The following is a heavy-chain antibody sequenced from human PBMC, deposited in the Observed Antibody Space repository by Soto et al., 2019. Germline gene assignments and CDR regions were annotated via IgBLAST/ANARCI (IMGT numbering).Heavy chain of an antibody. V-gene: IGHV1-18*04. D-gene: IGHD3-22*01. CDR2: ISAYNGNT. Sequence: ASVKVSCKASGYTFTSYGISWVRQAPGQGLEWMGWISAYNGNTNYAQKLQGRVTMTTDTSTSTAYMELRSLRSDDTAVYYCARDGSYYYDSSAINWFDPWGQGTLVTVS. J-gene: IGHJ5*02. CDR1: GYTFTSYG. CDR3: ARDGSYYYDSSAINWFDP.